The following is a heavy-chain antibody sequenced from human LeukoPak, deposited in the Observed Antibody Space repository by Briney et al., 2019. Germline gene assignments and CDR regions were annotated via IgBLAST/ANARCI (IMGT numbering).Heavy chain of an antibody. CDR3: AKDGECSSTSCSLDY. D-gene: IGHD2-2*01. CDR1: GFTFSSSA. J-gene: IGHJ4*02. CDR2: VSGSGATT. Sequence: GGSLRLSCAASGFTFSSSAMSWVRQAPGKGLEWFSTVSGSGATTYYADSVKGRFTISRDNSKNTLYLQVNSLRAEDTAVYYCAKDGECSSTSCSLDYWGQGTLVTVSS. V-gene: IGHV3-23*01.